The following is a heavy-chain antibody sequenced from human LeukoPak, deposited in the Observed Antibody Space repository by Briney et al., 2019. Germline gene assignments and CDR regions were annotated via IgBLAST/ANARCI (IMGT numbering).Heavy chain of an antibody. CDR1: GYTFTNYG. CDR2: ISGYNGNT. Sequence: ASVKVSCKASGYTFTNYGISWVRQAPGQGLEWMGWISGYNGNTNYAQKLQDRVTMTTDTSTSTAYMELKGLRSDDTAVYYCARETVAGTNWFDPWGQGTLVTVSS. CDR3: ARETVAGTNWFDP. J-gene: IGHJ5*02. V-gene: IGHV1-18*01. D-gene: IGHD6-19*01.